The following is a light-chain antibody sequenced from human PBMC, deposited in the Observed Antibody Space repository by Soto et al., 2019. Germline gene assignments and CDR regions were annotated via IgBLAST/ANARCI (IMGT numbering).Light chain of an antibody. V-gene: IGLV2-11*01. Sequence: QSALTQPGSVSGSPGQSVTISCTGSSSDVGGYDFVSWYQQHPGKAPKLMMSDVSERPSGIPDRFSGSKSANTASLTISGLQAEDEADYYCCSYAGTYTLVFGGGTQLTVL. CDR2: DVS. J-gene: IGLJ3*02. CDR3: CSYAGTYTLV. CDR1: SSDVGGYDF.